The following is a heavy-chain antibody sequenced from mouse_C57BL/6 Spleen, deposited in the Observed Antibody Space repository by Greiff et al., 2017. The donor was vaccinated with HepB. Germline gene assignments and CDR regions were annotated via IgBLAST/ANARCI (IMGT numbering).Heavy chain of an antibody. CDR2: IDPNSGGT. CDR3: ARRHYSNPWVAY. V-gene: IGHV1-72*01. Sequence: QVQLHQPGAELVKPGASVKLSCKASGYTFTSYWMHWVKQRPGRGLAWIGMIDPNSGGTKYNEKFKSKATLTVDKPSSTAYMQLSSLTSEDSAVYYWARRHYSNPWVAYWGQGTLVTVSA. J-gene: IGHJ3*01. D-gene: IGHD2-5*01. CDR1: GYTFTSYW.